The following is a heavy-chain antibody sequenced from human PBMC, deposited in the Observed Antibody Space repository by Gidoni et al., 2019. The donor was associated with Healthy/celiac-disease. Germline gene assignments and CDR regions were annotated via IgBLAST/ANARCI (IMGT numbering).Heavy chain of an antibody. CDR2: IYYSGST. CDR3: ARSSYDSSGYFFDY. J-gene: IGHJ4*02. V-gene: IGHV4-59*01. D-gene: IGHD3-22*01. CDR1: GGSISSYY. Sequence: QVQLQESGPGLVKPSETLSLTCTVPGGSISSYYWSWIRQPPGKGLEWIVYIYYSGSTNYNPSLKSRVTISVDTSKNQFSLKLSSVTAADTAVYYCARSSYDSSGYFFDYWGQGTLVTVSS.